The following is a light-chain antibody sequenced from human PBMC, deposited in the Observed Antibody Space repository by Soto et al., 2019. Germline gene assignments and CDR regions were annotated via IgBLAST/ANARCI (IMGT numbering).Light chain of an antibody. V-gene: IGLV2-14*01. Sequence: QSVLTQPASVSGSPGQSVAISCSGTSSDVGAHNYVSWYQQHPGNAPKLLLSEVSNRPSGVSDGFFGSKYGNTASLPITGLPADDEADYYCSSLTTRFSHVFGTGTKVTVL. CDR2: EVS. CDR3: SSLTTRFSHV. J-gene: IGLJ1*01. CDR1: SSDVGAHNY.